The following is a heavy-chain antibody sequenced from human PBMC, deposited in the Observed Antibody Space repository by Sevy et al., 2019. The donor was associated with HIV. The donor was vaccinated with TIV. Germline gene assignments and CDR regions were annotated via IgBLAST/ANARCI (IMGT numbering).Heavy chain of an antibody. CDR2: ISYDGSNK. D-gene: IGHD2-8*01. Sequence: GGPLRLSCAASGFTFSSYGMHWVRQAPGKGLEWVAVISYDGSNKYYADSVKGRFTISRDNSKNTLYLQMNSLRAEDTAVYYCAKDLEAGVDYWGQGTLVTVSS. J-gene: IGHJ4*02. CDR1: GFTFSSYG. CDR3: AKDLEAGVDY. V-gene: IGHV3-30*18.